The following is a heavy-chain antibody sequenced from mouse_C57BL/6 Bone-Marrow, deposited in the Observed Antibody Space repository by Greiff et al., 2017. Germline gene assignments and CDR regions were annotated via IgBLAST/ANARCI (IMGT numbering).Heavy chain of an antibody. CDR3: ARLGTTVYYYAMDY. CDR1: GYTFTDYY. J-gene: IGHJ4*01. D-gene: IGHD1-1*01. V-gene: IGHV1-76*01. CDR2: IYPGSGNT. Sequence: VQLQQSGAELVRPGASVKLSCKASGYTFTDYYINWVKQRPGQGLEWIARIYPGSGNTYYNEKFKGKATLTAEKSSSTAYMQLSSLTSEDSAVYFCARLGTTVYYYAMDYWGQGTSVTVSS.